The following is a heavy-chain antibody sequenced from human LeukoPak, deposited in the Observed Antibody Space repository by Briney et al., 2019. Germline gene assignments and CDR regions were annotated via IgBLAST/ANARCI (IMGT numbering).Heavy chain of an antibody. D-gene: IGHD5-24*01. CDR1: GGSFSGYY. V-gene: IGHV4-34*01. Sequence: PSETLSLTCAVYGGSFSGYYWSWIRQPPGKGLEWIGEINRSGSTNYNPSLKSRVTISVDTSKNQFSLRLNSVTAADTAVYYCARGRDGYNFLNRGEYYYFDYWGQGTLVTVSS. CDR3: ARGRDGYNFLNRGEYYYFDY. CDR2: INRSGST. J-gene: IGHJ4*02.